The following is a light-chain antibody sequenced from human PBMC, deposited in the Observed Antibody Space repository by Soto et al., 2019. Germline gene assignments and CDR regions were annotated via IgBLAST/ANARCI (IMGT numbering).Light chain of an antibody. Sequence: DIQMTQSPSSLSASVGDRVTITCRASQTINAYLNWYQQKPGKAPKLLIYAASSLQSGVPSRFSGSGSGTDFPLTISSLQTEDFATYYCQESDRTPRTFGQGTRLEI. J-gene: IGKJ2*01. CDR2: AAS. CDR3: QESDRTPRT. CDR1: QTINAY. V-gene: IGKV1-39*01.